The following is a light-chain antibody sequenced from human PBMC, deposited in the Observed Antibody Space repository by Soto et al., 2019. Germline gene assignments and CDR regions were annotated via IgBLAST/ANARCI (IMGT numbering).Light chain of an antibody. CDR1: SSDVGGYNY. J-gene: IGLJ2*01. CDR3: SSYTSGSTLVV. Sequence: QSALNQPASVSGSPGQSITISCTGTSSDVGGYNYVSWYQQHPGKAPKLMIYEVSNRPSEVSNSFSGSKSGNTASLTISGLQDEDDGKYYCSSYTSGSTLVVFGGGTKLTVL. CDR2: EVS. V-gene: IGLV2-14*01.